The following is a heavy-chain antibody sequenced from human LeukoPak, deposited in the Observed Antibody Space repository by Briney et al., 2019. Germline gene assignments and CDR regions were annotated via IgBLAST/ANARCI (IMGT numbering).Heavy chain of an antibody. CDR2: IIPIFGTA. J-gene: IGHJ4*02. V-gene: IGHV1-69*01. D-gene: IGHD2-15*01. CDR1: GGTFSSYA. Sequence: PVKVSCKASGGTFSSYAISWVRQAPGQGLEWMGGIIPIFGTANYAQKFQGRVTITADESTSTAYMELSSLRSEDTAVYYCASGYCSGGSCYEFDYWGQGTLVTVSS. CDR3: ASGYCSGGSCYEFDY.